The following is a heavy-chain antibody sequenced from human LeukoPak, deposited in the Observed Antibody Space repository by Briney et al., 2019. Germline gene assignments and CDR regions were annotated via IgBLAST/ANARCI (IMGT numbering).Heavy chain of an antibody. CDR3: AKDFRLRRSTSPVDY. J-gene: IGHJ4*02. CDR2: IRYDGSNK. CDR1: GFTFSSYE. D-gene: IGHD2-2*01. V-gene: IGHV3-30*02. Sequence: GGSLRLSCAASGFTFSSYEMNWVRQAPGKGLEWVAFIRYDGSNKYYADSVKGRFTISRDNSKNTLYLQMNSLRAEDTAVYYCAKDFRLRRSTSPVDYWGQGTLVTVSS.